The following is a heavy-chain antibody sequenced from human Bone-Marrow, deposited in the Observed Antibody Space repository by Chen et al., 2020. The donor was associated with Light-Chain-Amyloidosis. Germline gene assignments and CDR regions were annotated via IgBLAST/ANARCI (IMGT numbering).Heavy chain of an antibody. CDR2: ISSSSSTI. D-gene: IGHD1-1*01. Sequence: EVQLVESGGGLVQPGGSLRLSCAASGFTFSSYSMNWVRQAPGKGLEWVSYISSSSSTIYYADSVKGRFTIARDNAKNSLYLQMNSLRDEDTAVDYCARGARYIFDYWGQGTLVTVSS. CDR1: GFTFSSYS. CDR3: ARGARYIFDY. V-gene: IGHV3-48*02. J-gene: IGHJ4*02.